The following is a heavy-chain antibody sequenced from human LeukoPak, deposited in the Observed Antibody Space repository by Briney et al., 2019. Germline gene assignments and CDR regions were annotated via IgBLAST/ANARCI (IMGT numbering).Heavy chain of an antibody. D-gene: IGHD1-14*01. J-gene: IGHJ6*02. CDR1: GFTFTTYW. CDR2: INSDGSIT. Sequence: GGSLRLSCAASGFTFTTYWMHWVRQAPGKGLVWVSHINSDGSITSYADSVKGRFTISRDSSKNTLYLQMNSLRAEDTAVYYCAKVSGGGLYYDGMDVWGQGTTVTVSS. CDR3: AKVSGGGLYYDGMDV. V-gene: IGHV3-74*01.